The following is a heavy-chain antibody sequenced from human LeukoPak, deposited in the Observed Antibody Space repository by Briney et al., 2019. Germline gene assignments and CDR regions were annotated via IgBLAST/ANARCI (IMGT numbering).Heavy chain of an antibody. CDR3: ARRGDYEFDS. Sequence: PSETLSLTCTVSGGSLSSSSYYWGWIRQPPGKGLEWIGSIYYSGSTYYNPSLKSRVTISVDTSKNQFSLKLTSVTAADTAVYYCARRGDYEFDSWGRGTLVTVSS. D-gene: IGHD4-17*01. J-gene: IGHJ5*01. V-gene: IGHV4-39*01. CDR2: IYYSGST. CDR1: GGSLSSSSYY.